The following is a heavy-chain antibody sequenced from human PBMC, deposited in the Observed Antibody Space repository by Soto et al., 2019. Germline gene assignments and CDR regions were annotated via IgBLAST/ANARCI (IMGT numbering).Heavy chain of an antibody. CDR1: GFSFSSYA. J-gene: IGHJ3*01. CDR3: AREKRTGDSSRGPFDV. Sequence: QVQLVESGGGVVQPGGSLGLSCAASGFSFSSYAMHWVGQAPGKGLEGVAVISFAGTNTHYADSVKDRFTISRDNSKNTVYLHMVSLRPDDTSVYSCAREKRTGDSSRGPFDVWGQETMVTVSS. CDR2: ISFAGTNT. V-gene: IGHV3-30-3*01. D-gene: IGHD7-27*01.